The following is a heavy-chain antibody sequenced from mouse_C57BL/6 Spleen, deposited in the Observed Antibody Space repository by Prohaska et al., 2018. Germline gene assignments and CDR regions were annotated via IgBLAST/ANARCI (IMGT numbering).Heavy chain of an antibody. D-gene: IGHD2-3*01. V-gene: IGHV1-36*01. CDR2: VYPYTGGT. Sequence: HVKSLEWIGLVYPYTGGTSYNQKFKGKATLTVDASSSTAYMGLNSLTSEDSAVYYCERVGLDGRDYWGKGTSLTVSS. J-gene: IGHJ2*03. CDR3: ERVGLDGRDY.